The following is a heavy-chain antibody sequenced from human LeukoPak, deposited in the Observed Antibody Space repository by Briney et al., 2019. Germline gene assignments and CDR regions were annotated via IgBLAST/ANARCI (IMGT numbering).Heavy chain of an antibody. V-gene: IGHV3-9*03. CDR2: ISWNSGSI. CDR1: GFTFDDYA. D-gene: IGHD6-13*01. Sequence: GGALRLSCAASGFTFDDYAMHWVRQAPGKGLEGVSGISWNSGSIGYADSVKGRFTISRDNAKNSLYLQMNSLRAEDMALYYCAKDTSPGIAAAGGGYYFDYWGQGTLVTVSS. CDR3: AKDTSPGIAAAGGGYYFDY. J-gene: IGHJ4*02.